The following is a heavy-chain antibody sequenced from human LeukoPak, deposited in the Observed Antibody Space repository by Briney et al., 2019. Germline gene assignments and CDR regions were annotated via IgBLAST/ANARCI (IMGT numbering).Heavy chain of an antibody. CDR2: ITGSGGSS. J-gene: IGHJ6*02. Sequence: PGGSLRLSCAVSGFTFSSYAMTWVRQAPGKGLEWVSVITGSGGSSYCADSVKGRFTISRDNSKNTLYLQMNSLRAEDTAVYYCAKVLSGYDWGYYYGMDVWGQGTTVTVSS. CDR1: GFTFSSYA. V-gene: IGHV3-23*01. D-gene: IGHD5-12*01. CDR3: AKVLSGYDWGYYYGMDV.